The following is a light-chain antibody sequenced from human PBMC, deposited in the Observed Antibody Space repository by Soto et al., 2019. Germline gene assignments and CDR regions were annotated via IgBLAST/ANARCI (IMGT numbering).Light chain of an antibody. CDR1: SSDVGGYDY. CDR3: SSYGGNNNLL. V-gene: IGLV2-8*01. J-gene: IGLJ2*01. Sequence: QSVLTQPPSASGSPGQSVAISCTGTSSDVGGYDYVSWYQQHPGKAPKLMIYEVTKRPSGVPDRFSGSKSGNTASLTVSGLQAEDEADYYCSSYGGNNNLLFGVGTKLTVL. CDR2: EVT.